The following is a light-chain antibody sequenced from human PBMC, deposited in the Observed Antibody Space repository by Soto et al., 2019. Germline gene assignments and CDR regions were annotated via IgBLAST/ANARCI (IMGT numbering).Light chain of an antibody. CDR3: QVWDPSSDHVV. CDR1: NIGDKS. J-gene: IGLJ2*01. CDR2: ADS. Sequence: SYELTQPHSLSVAPGQTARISCGGNNIGDKSMHWYQQKPGQAPVVVVYADSDRPSGIPERFSGSNYGNTATLTISRVESGDEADSSCQVWDPSSDHVVFGGGTKLTVL. V-gene: IGLV3-21*02.